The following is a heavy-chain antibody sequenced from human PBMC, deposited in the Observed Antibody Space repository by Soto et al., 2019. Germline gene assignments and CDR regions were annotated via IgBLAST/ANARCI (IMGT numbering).Heavy chain of an antibody. CDR2: AYHNGLT. Sequence: SENLSLTCAVSGDSISTNVWWSWVRQPPGKGLEWIGEAYHNGLTNFNPSLKSRVTISVDTSKNQFSLRLSSVTAADTAVYYCASLGAARVFDYCGQGTLVTVSA. J-gene: IGHJ4*02. V-gene: IGHV4-4*02. CDR3: ASLGAARVFDY. D-gene: IGHD6-25*01. CDR1: GDSISTNVW.